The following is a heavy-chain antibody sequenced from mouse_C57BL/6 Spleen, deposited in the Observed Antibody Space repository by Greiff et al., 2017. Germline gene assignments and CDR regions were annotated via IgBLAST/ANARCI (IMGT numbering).Heavy chain of an antibody. CDR3: ALYSSFAS. CDR2: IDPSDSYT. CDR1: GYTFTSYW. J-gene: IGHJ3*01. V-gene: IGHV1-50*01. Sequence: QVQLQQPGAELVKPGASVKLSCKASGYTFTSYWMQWVKQRPGQGLEWIGEIDPSDSYTNFNQKFKGKATLTVDTSSSTAYMQLSSLTSEDSAVYYCALYSSFASWGQGTLVTVSA. D-gene: IGHD2-1*01.